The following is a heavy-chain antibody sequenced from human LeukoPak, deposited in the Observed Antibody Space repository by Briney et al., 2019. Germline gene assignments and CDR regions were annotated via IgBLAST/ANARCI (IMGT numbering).Heavy chain of an antibody. J-gene: IGHJ4*02. Sequence: SETLSLTCGVSGGSIRSTNWWSWVRQPPWQGLEWIGEISLTGETNYNPSLNGRVTMSLDGSRNQLSLTLTSVTAADTAIYYCSRESGAFCPFGYWGQGTLVIVPP. V-gene: IGHV4-4*02. CDR3: SRESGAFCPFGY. D-gene: IGHD1-26*01. CDR1: GGSIRSTNW. CDR2: ISLTGET.